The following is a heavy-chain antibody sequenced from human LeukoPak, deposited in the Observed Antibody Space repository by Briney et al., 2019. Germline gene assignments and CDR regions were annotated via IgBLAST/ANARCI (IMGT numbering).Heavy chain of an antibody. J-gene: IGHJ6*03. V-gene: IGHV4-59*01. CDR1: GGSISSYY. CDR3: ARGLSLTYMDV. Sequence: SETLSLTCTVSGGSISSYYWSWIRQPPGKGLEWIGYIYYSGSTNYNPSLKSRVTISVDTSKNQFSLKLSSVTAADTAVYYRARGLSLTYMDVWGRGTTVTVSS. CDR2: IYYSGST. D-gene: IGHD3-9*01.